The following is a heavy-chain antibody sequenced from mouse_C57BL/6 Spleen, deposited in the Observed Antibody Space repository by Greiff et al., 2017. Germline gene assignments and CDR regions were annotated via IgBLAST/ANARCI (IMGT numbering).Heavy chain of an antibody. CDR1: GFTFSSYA. CDR2: ISSGGDYI. V-gene: IGHV5S21*01. J-gene: IGHJ2*01. Sequence: EVKLVESGDGLVKPGGSLKLSCAASGFTFSSYAMSWVRQTPEKRLEWVAYISSGGDYINYADTVKGRFTISRDNARNTLYLQRSSLKSEDTAMYYCARERDCNGSRGVDYWGQGTTLTVSS. D-gene: IGHD1-1*01. CDR3: ARERDCNGSRGVDY.